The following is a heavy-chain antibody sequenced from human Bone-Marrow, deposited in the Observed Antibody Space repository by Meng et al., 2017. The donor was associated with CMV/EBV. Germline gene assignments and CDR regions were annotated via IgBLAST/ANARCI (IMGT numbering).Heavy chain of an antibody. J-gene: IGHJ1*01. V-gene: IGHV3-49*04. D-gene: IGHD3-22*01. CDR1: GFTFGDYA. Sequence: GESLKISCTASGFTFGDYALTWVRQAPGKGLEWVGFIRSKVYGGTTAYVASVKDRFAISRDDSKSIAYLQMNSLKSEDTAVYYCTRSYDSRGYYPGYFHHWGQSTLITFSS. CDR3: TRSYDSRGYYPGYFHH. CDR2: IRSKVYGGTT.